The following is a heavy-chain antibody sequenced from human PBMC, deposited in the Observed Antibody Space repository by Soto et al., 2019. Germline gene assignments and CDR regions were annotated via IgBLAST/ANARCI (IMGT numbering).Heavy chain of an antibody. D-gene: IGHD6-19*01. Sequence: ASVKLSCKANRYTFTSYYIDCMRQSPGQGLEWMGIINPSGGSTSYAQKFQGRVTMTRDTSTSTVYMELSSLRSEDTAVYYCASVSSGWYGPSDYWGQGTLVTVSS. CDR2: INPSGGST. CDR1: RYTFTSYY. V-gene: IGHV1-46*01. J-gene: IGHJ4*02. CDR3: ASVSSGWYGPSDY.